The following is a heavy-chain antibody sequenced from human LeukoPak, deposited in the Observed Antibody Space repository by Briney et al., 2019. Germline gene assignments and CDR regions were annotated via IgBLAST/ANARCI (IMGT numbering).Heavy chain of an antibody. Sequence: GGSLRLSCAASGFTFSSYAMSWVRQAPGKGLEWVSAISSSGGSRYYADSVKGRFTISRDNSKNTLYLQMNSLRAEDTAVYYCAKEGGRYCSSTSCLYFNYWGQGTLVTVSS. CDR1: GFTFSSYA. CDR3: AKEGGRYCSSTSCLYFNY. D-gene: IGHD2-2*01. CDR2: ISSSGGSR. J-gene: IGHJ4*02. V-gene: IGHV3-23*01.